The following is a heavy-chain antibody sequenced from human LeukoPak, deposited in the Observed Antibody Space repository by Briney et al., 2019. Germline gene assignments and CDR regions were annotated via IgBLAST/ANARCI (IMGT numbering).Heavy chain of an antibody. CDR3: AVEGDSSGPNWFDP. D-gene: IGHD3-22*01. J-gene: IGHJ5*02. V-gene: IGHV4-31*03. CDR2: IYYGGST. Sequence: SETLSLTCTVSGGSISSGGYYWSWIRQHPGQGLEWIGYIYYGGSTYYNPSLKSRVTISVDTSRNQFSLKLSSVTAADTAVYYCAVEGDSSGPNWFDPWGQGTLVTVSS. CDR1: GGSISSGGYY.